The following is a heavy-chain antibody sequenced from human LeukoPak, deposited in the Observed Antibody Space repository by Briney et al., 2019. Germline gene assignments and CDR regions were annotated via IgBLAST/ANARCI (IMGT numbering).Heavy chain of an antibody. J-gene: IGHJ4*02. V-gene: IGHV3-30*18. CDR3: AKDRRDGYNSLGY. CDR1: GFTFSSYG. Sequence: GGSLRLSCAASGFTFSSYGMHWVRQAPGKGPEWVAVISYDGSNKYYADSVKGRFTISRDNSKNTLYLQMNSLRAEDTAVYYCAKDRRDGYNSLGYWGQGTLVTVSS. D-gene: IGHD5-24*01. CDR2: ISYDGSNK.